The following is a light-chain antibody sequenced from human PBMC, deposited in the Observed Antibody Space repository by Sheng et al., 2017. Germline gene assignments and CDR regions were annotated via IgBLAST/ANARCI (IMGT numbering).Light chain of an antibody. Sequence: ETVLTQSPATLSLSPGERATLSCRASESVENYLAWYQQKPGQAPRLLIYGASTRASGVPARFSGSGSGTDFTLTISSLQSEDFALYYCQQYNKWPLITFGQGTRLEIK. CDR3: QQYNKWPLIT. J-gene: IGKJ5*01. CDR2: GAS. CDR1: ESVENY. V-gene: IGKV3-15*01.